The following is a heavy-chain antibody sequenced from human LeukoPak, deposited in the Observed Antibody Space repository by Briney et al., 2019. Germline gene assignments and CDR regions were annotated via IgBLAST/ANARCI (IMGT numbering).Heavy chain of an antibody. CDR1: GYTFTNYG. V-gene: IGHV1-18*01. D-gene: IGHD7-27*01. J-gene: IGHJ4*02. CDR2: ISVYNGNT. Sequence: GASVKVSCKASGYTFTNYGISWVRQAPGQGLEWMGWISVYNGNTNYAQKFQGRVTMTRDTSISTAYMELSGLRSDDTAVYYCARGPHWDPHFDYWGQGTLVTVSS. CDR3: ARGPHWDPHFDY.